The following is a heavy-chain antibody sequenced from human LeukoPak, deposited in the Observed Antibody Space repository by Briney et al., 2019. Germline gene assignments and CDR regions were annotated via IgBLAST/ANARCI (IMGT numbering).Heavy chain of an antibody. CDR2: IAADGGVK. V-gene: IGHV3-30*03. D-gene: IGHD6-19*01. CDR1: TFTFNNHG. J-gene: IGHJ4*02. Sequence: HPGGSLRLSCVTSTFTFNNHGMHWVRQAPGRGLEWVAVIAADGGVKHYTYSVKGRFVLTRDDSKNTVYLEMNNVKVEDTAVYYCAREVTWGQWYFDHWGQGAPVIVSS. CDR3: AREVTWGQWYFDH.